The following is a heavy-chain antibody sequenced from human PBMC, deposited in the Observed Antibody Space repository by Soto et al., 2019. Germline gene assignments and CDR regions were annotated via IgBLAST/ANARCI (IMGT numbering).Heavy chain of an antibody. D-gene: IGHD3-22*01. CDR2: INQSGST. J-gene: IGHJ5*02. CDR3: ARDYFDSSGYTTKWFDP. CDR1: GGSISSYY. V-gene: IGHV4-34*01. Sequence: SETLSLTCTASGGSISSYYWSWIRQPPGKGLEWIGEINQSGSTNYNPSLKSRVTISVDTSKNQFSLKVTSVTAADTALYYCARDYFDSSGYTTKWFDPWGKGTLVTVSS.